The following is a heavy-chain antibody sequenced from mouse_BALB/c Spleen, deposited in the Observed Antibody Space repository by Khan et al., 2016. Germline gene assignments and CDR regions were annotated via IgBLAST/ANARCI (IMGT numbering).Heavy chain of an antibody. V-gene: IGHV5-6-4*01. D-gene: IGHD2-2*01. CDR3: TRAWWLRQAMDY. J-gene: IGHJ4*01. CDR2: ISSGGSYT. Sequence: EVELVESGGGLVKPGGSLKLSCAASGFTFSSHTMSWVLQTPEKRLEWVATISSGGSYTHYPATGKGRFTHARDNANDTLYLQTRRLRSEDTAKDYCTRAWWLRQAMDYWGQGTAVTVSS. CDR1: GFTFSSHT.